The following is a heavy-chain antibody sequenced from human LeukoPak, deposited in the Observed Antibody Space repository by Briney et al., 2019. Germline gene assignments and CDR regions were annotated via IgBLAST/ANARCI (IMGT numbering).Heavy chain of an antibody. V-gene: IGHV4-59*01. D-gene: IGHD7-27*01. J-gene: IGHJ4*02. Sequence: SETLSLTCTVSGGSISSYYWSWIRQPPGKGLEWIGYIYYSGSTNYNPSLTSRVTISVDTSKNQFSLKLSSVTAADTAVYYCARAVANWVYYFDYWGQGTLVTVSS. CDR2: IYYSGST. CDR1: GGSISSYY. CDR3: ARAVANWVYYFDY.